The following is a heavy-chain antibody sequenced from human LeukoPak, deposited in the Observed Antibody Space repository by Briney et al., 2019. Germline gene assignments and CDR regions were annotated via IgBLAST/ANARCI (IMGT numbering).Heavy chain of an antibody. CDR2: ISAYNGNT. CDR3: ARWEVVVAAADY. CDR1: GYTFTSYY. V-gene: IGHV1-18*04. D-gene: IGHD2-15*01. J-gene: IGHJ4*02. Sequence: ASVKVSCKASGYTFTSYYMHWVRQAPGQGLEWMGWISAYNGNTNYAQKLQGRVTMTTDTSTSTAYMELRSLRSDDTAVYYCARWEVVVAAADYWGQGTLVTVSS.